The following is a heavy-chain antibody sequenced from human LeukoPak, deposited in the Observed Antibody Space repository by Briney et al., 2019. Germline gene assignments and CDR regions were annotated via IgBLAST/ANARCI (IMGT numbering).Heavy chain of an antibody. D-gene: IGHD3-3*01. CDR2: IYYSGST. Sequence: SETLSLTCTVSGGSISSYYWSWIRQPPGKGLEWIGYIYYSGSTNYNPSLKSRVTISVDTSKNQFSLKLSSVTAADTAVYYCARVGGYDFWSGLNWFDPWGQGTLFTVSS. CDR1: GGSISSYY. V-gene: IGHV4-59*01. CDR3: ARVGGYDFWSGLNWFDP. J-gene: IGHJ5*02.